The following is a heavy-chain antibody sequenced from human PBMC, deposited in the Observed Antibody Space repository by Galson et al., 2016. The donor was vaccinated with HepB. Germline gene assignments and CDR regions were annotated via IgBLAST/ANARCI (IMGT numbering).Heavy chain of an antibody. Sequence: SLRLSCAASGFTFSSFAVYWVRQAPGKGLEYVSAIGRNGGGTYYAYSVKGRFTISRDDSKNTLYLQMSSLRADDTAVYYCSTGAVRSPFDYWGQGTLVTVSS. CDR2: IGRNGGGT. D-gene: IGHD6-19*01. J-gene: IGHJ4*02. V-gene: IGHV3-64D*09. CDR3: STGAVRSPFDY. CDR1: GFTFSSFA.